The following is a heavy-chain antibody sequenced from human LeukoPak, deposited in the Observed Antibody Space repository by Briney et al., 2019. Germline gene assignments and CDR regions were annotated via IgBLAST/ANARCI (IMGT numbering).Heavy chain of an antibody. CDR2: IYSGGST. J-gene: IGHJ4*02. V-gene: IGHV3-66*01. Sequence: GGSLRLSCAASGFTASNNYMSWVRQAPGKGLEWVSVIYSGGSTYYADSVKGRFTISRDNSKNTVYLQMNSLRAEDTAVYYCARAGNWNYLDYWGQGTLVTVSS. D-gene: IGHD1-20*01. CDR1: GFTASNNY. CDR3: ARAGNWNYLDY.